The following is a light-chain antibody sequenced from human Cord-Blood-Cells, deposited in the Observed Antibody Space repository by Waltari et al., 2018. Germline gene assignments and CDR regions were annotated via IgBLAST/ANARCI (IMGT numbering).Light chain of an antibody. CDR2: DAS. V-gene: IGKV1-33*01. CDR3: QQYDNLPFT. Sequence: DIQMTQSPSSLSASVGDRVTLTCQASQDISNYLNWYQQKPGKAPKLLIYDASNLETGVPSRFGGSGSGTDFTFTISSLQPEDIATYYCQQYDNLPFTFGPGTKVDIK. CDR1: QDISNY. J-gene: IGKJ3*01.